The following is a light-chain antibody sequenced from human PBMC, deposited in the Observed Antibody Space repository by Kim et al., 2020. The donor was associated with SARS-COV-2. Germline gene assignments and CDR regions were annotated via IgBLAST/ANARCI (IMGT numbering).Light chain of an antibody. CDR3: QQYNSYPYT. Sequence: SAYVGDRVTITCRASQSISSWLAWYQQKPGKAPKLLIYDASSLESGVPSRFSGSGSGTEFTLTISSLQPDEFATYFCQQYNSYPYTFGQGTKLEIK. CDR1: QSISSW. CDR2: DAS. V-gene: IGKV1-5*01. J-gene: IGKJ2*01.